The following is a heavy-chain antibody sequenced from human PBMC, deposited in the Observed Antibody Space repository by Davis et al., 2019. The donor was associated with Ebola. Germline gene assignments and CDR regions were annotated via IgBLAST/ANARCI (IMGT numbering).Heavy chain of an antibody. CDR3: ARESRVAATGSFDY. CDR1: GGSFSGYY. D-gene: IGHD2-15*01. CDR2: INHSGST. Sequence: SETLSLTCAVYGGSFSGYYWSWIRQPPGKGLEWIGEINHSGSTNYNPSLKSRVTISVDTSKNQFSLKLSSVTAADTAVYYCARESRVAATGSFDYWGQGTLVTVSS. V-gene: IGHV4-34*01. J-gene: IGHJ4*02.